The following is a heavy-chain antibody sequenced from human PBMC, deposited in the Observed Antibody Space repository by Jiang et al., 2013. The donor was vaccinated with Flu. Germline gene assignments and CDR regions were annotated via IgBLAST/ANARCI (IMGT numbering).Heavy chain of an antibody. CDR2: MNPNSGNT. V-gene: IGHV1-8*01. D-gene: IGHD5-12*01. CDR3: ARGWDKWLRFVYGY. J-gene: IGHJ4*02. CDR1: GYTFTSYD. Sequence: SVKVSCKASGYTFTSYDINWVRQATGQGLEWMGWMNPNSGNTGYAQKFQGRVTMTRNTSISTAYMELSSLRSEDTAVYYCARGWDKWLRFVYGYWGQGTLVTVSS.